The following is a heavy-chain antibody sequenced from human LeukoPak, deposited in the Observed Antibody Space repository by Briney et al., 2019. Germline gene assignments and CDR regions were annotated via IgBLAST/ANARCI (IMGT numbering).Heavy chain of an antibody. CDR1: GYTFTSYY. CDR2: ISPSGGST. D-gene: IGHD3-3*01. J-gene: IGHJ4*02. Sequence: GASVKVSCKASGYTFTSYYMHWVRQAPGQGLEWMGIISPSGGSTSYAQKFQGRVTMTRDTSTSTVYMDLSSLRSEDTAVYYCASGEAYYDFWSGYKAFDYWGQGTLVTVSS. V-gene: IGHV1-46*01. CDR3: ASGEAYYDFWSGYKAFDY.